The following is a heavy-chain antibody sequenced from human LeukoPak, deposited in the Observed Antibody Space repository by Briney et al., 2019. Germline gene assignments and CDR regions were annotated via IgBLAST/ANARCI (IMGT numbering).Heavy chain of an antibody. CDR1: GYTFTSYY. CDR2: INPSGGST. D-gene: IGHD6-13*01. CDR3: ARGGAPSIAAAGKDFDY. J-gene: IGHJ4*02. V-gene: IGHV1-46*01. Sequence: ASVKVSCKASGYTFTSYYMHWVRQAPGQGLEGMGIINPSGGSTSYAQKFQGRVTMTRDTSTSTVYMELSSLRSEDTAVYYCARGGAPSIAAAGKDFDYWGQGTLVTVSS.